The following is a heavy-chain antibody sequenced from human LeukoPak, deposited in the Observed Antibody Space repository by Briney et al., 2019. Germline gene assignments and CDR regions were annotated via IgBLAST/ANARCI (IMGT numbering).Heavy chain of an antibody. CDR1: GISFRNYA. V-gene: IGHV3-23*01. Sequence: GGSLRLSCAASGISFRNYAMSWVRQAPARGPEWVSSLRGNDETFYADSVKGRFTLSRDDSRNTVYLQLNNLRVEDTAVYYCAKDRDYDILTGYYLDAFDIWGQGTMVTVSS. CDR2: LRGNDET. D-gene: IGHD3-9*01. J-gene: IGHJ3*02. CDR3: AKDRDYDILTGYYLDAFDI.